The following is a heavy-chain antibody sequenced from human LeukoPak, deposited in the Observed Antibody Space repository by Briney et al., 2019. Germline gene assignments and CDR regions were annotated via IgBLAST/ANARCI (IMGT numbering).Heavy chain of an antibody. CDR2: IYYSEST. Sequence: SETLSLTCTVSGGSISSYYWSWTRQPPGKGLEWIGYIYYSESTNYNPSLKSRVTISVDTSKNQFSLKLSSVTAADTAVYYCAREGDPGIAVAAHVGSYFDYWGQGTLVTVSS. D-gene: IGHD6-19*01. CDR1: GGSISSYY. CDR3: AREGDPGIAVAAHVGSYFDY. J-gene: IGHJ4*02. V-gene: IGHV4-59*01.